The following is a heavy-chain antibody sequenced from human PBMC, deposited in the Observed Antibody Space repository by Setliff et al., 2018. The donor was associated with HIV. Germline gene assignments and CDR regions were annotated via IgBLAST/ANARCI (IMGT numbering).Heavy chain of an antibody. V-gene: IGHV3-9*01. CDR1: GFNFNNYA. CDR2: ITWRGGVL. D-gene: IGHD6-19*01. Sequence: LRLSCEGSGFNFNNYAMHWVRQPPGKGLEWVSGITWRGGVLGYADSAKGRFIISRDNARSSLHLQMNSLATEDTALYFCVKGGTLAGQFYYYMNVWGKGTTVTVSS. J-gene: IGHJ6*03. CDR3: VKGGTLAGQFYYYMNV.